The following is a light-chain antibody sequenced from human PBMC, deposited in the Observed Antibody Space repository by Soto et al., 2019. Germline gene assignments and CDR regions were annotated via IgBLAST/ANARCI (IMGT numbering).Light chain of an antibody. CDR2: TND. Sequence: QLVLTQPPSTSGTPGQRVTISCSGSSSNIGRNTVNWYQQLPGTAPKLLIYTNDQRPSGVPDRFSGSKSDSSASLAISGLQSEDEADYYCSTWDGSLNAVLFGGGTKLTVL. J-gene: IGLJ2*01. V-gene: IGLV1-44*01. CDR1: SSNIGRNT. CDR3: STWDGSLNAVL.